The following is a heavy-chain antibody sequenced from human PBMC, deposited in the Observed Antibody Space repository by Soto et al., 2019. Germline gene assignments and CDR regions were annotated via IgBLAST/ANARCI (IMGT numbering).Heavy chain of an antibody. CDR2: IYPGDSDT. D-gene: IGHD3-22*01. Sequence: GESLKISCKGSGYSFTSYWIAWVRQMPGKGLEWMGIIYPGDSDTRYSPSFQGQVTISADKSISTAYLQWSSLKASDTAVYYCSRSGYTQEFDYWGQGTPVTVSS. V-gene: IGHV5-51*01. J-gene: IGHJ4*02. CDR1: GYSFTSYW. CDR3: SRSGYTQEFDY.